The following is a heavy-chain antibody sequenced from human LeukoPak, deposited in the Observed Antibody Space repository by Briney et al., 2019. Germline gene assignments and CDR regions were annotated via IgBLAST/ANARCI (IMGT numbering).Heavy chain of an antibody. CDR1: GFTFEDYA. V-gene: IGHV3-43*02. Sequence: GGSLRLSCAASGFTFEDYAMHWGRQAPGKGLEWVSLIRADGVSTYYADSVKGRFTISRDNSKNCLYLQMNSLRTEDTALYYCAKDYYWGQGTLVTVSS. CDR2: IRADGVST. CDR3: AKDYY. J-gene: IGHJ4*02.